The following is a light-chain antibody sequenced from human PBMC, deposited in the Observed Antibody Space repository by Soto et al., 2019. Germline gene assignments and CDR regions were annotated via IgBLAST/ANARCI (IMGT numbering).Light chain of an antibody. J-gene: IGKJ1*01. CDR3: QQYGSSSWT. CDR1: QSVSSSY. Sequence: EIVLTQSPGTLSLSPGERATLSCRASQSVSSSYLAWYQHKPGQAPRLLIYGAASRATGIPDRFSGSGSGIDFSLTISRLEPEDFPVYYCQQYGSSSWTFGQGTKVHVK. CDR2: GAA. V-gene: IGKV3-20*01.